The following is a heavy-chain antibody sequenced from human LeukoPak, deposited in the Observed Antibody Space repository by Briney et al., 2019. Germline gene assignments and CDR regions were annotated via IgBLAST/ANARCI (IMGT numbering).Heavy chain of an antibody. CDR1: GGSFSGYY. J-gene: IGHJ6*03. D-gene: IGHD2-2*01. Sequence: TPSETLSLTCALYGGSFSGYYWSWIRQPPGKGLEWIGEINHSGSTNYNPSLKSRVTISVDTSKNQFSLKLSSVTAADTAVYYCARWAYCSSTSCYGRYYYYYMDVWGKGTTVTVSS. CDR3: ARWAYCSSTSCYGRYYYYYMDV. CDR2: INHSGST. V-gene: IGHV4-34*01.